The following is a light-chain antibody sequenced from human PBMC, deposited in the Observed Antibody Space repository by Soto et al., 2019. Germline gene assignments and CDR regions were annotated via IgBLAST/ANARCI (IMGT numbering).Light chain of an antibody. Sequence: DVQMTQSPSSLSASVGDRVTITCKANQSIATFLNWFQHKPGEAPKLLISDASHLELGVPSRFSGSRSGTDFVLDISNLQSEDVETYFCQQYEDLPLTFGGGTKVDI. V-gene: IGKV1-33*01. J-gene: IGKJ4*01. CDR2: DAS. CDR1: QSIATF. CDR3: QQYEDLPLT.